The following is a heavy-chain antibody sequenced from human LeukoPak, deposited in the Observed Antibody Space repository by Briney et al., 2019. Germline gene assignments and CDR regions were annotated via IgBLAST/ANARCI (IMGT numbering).Heavy chain of an antibody. Sequence: ASATLSLTCTVSGRSMSSTTYYWGWIRQPPGKGLEWIVTIHFSGNTYYNTSPKSRVTISLDTSMNQFSLNLTSVTAADSAMFYCARHPFRGYSNKRVDPWGQGTLVTVSS. D-gene: IGHD4-23*01. V-gene: IGHV4-39*01. J-gene: IGHJ5*02. CDR1: GRSMSSTTYY. CDR2: IHFSGNT. CDR3: ARHPFRGYSNKRVDP.